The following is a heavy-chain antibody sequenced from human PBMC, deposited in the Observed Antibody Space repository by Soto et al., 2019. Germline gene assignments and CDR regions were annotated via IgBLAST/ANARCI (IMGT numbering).Heavy chain of an antibody. V-gene: IGHV3-48*01. CDR3: ATSLDV. CDR2: IRSSSSTI. J-gene: IGHJ6*02. CDR1: GFTFSSYS. Sequence: EVQLVESGGGLVQPGGSLRLSCAASGFTFSSYSMNWVRQAPGKGLEWVSYIRSSSSTIYYADSVKGRFTLSRHTAKNSLYLQLNILRAEDPAVYYCATSLDVWGQGTTVTVSS.